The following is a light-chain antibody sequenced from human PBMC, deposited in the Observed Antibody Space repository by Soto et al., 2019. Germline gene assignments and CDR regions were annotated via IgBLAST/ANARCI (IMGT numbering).Light chain of an antibody. J-gene: IGKJ5*01. CDR2: GAS. V-gene: IGKV3-20*01. Sequence: EFVLTQSPGTLSLSPGERATLSCRASQSVTSNYLAWYQQKPGQPPRLLIYGASIRATGIPDRFSGSVSGSDFILTINRLEPEDFAVYYCQQYGSSHTFGQGTRLEIK. CDR3: QQYGSSHT. CDR1: QSVTSNY.